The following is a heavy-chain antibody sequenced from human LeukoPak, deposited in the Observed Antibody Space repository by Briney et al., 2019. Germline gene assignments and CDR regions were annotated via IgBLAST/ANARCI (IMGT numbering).Heavy chain of an antibody. Sequence: GASVKVSCKASGYTFTDYYMHWVRQAPGQGLEWMGWINPDGGDTNYAQKFQGRVTMTRDTSISTAYMELSRLRFDDTAVYYCARESQEGYYYDNSGMDVWGKGTTVTVSS. V-gene: IGHV1-2*02. CDR3: ARESQEGYYYDNSGMDV. J-gene: IGHJ6*04. CDR1: GYTFTDYY. D-gene: IGHD3-22*01. CDR2: INPDGGDT.